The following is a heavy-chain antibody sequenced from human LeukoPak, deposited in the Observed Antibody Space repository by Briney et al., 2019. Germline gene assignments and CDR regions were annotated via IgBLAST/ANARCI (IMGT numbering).Heavy chain of an antibody. D-gene: IGHD1-7*01. J-gene: IGHJ5*02. V-gene: IGHV3-33*01. CDR1: GFTFSSYG. Sequence: GRSLRLSCAASGFTFSSYGMHWVRQAPGKGLEWVAVIWYDGSSKYYADSVKGRFTISRDNSKNTLYLQMNSLRAEDTAVYYCARDAERYNWNYLAWFDPWGQGTLVTVSS. CDR2: IWYDGSSK. CDR3: ARDAERYNWNYLAWFDP.